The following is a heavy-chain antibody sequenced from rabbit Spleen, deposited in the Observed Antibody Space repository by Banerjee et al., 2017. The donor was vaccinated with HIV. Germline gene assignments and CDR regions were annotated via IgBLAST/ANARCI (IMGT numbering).Heavy chain of an antibody. Sequence: QEQLVESGGGLVQPEGSLTLTCTASGFAFNSVYDMCWVRQAPGKGLEWIVCIDSGSSGFTYFASWAKGRFTISKTSSTTVTLQMTSLTAADTATYFCARDTGSSFSSYGMDLWGPGTLVNVS. CDR2: IDSGSSGFT. D-gene: IGHD8-1*01. CDR3: ARDTGSSFSSYGMDL. CDR1: GFAFNSVYD. V-gene: IGHV1S45*01. J-gene: IGHJ6*01.